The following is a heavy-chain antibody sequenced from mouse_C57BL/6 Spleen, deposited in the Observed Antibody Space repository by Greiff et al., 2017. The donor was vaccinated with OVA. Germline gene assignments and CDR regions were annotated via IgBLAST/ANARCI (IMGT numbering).Heavy chain of an antibody. CDR3: ARPLYSNYVGYAMDY. J-gene: IGHJ4*01. CDR1: GYAFSSSW. V-gene: IGHV1-82*01. D-gene: IGHD2-5*01. CDR2: IYPGDGDT. Sequence: QVQLQQSGPELVKPGASVKISCKASGYAFSSSWMNWVKQRPGKGLEWIGRIYPGDGDTNYNGKFKGKATLTADKSSSTAYMQLSSLTSEDSAVYFCARPLYSNYVGYAMDYWGQGTSVTVSS.